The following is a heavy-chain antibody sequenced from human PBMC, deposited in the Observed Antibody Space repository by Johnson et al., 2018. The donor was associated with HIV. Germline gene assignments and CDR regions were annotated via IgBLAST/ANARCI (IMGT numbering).Heavy chain of an antibody. D-gene: IGHD1-26*01. CDR3: ARVMYGGSSKSAAFDI. V-gene: IGHV3-13*01. Sequence: VQLVESGGGLVQPGGSLRLSCAASGFTFSSYDMHWVRQATGKGLEWVSAIGTAGDTYYPGSVKGRFTISRENAKNSLYLQMNSLRAGETAVYYCARVMYGGSSKSAAFDIWGQGTMVTVSS. J-gene: IGHJ3*02. CDR2: IGTAGDT. CDR1: GFTFSSYD.